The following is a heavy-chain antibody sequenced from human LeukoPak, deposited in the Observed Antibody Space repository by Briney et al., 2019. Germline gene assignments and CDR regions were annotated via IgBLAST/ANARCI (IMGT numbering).Heavy chain of an antibody. J-gene: IGHJ5*02. D-gene: IGHD4/OR15-4a*01. CDR1: GFIISSYS. V-gene: IGHV3-48*04. CDR2: IRNSGGTI. CDR3: ARAPNYFWFDA. Sequence: PGGSLRLSCAASGFIISSYSMNWVRQAPGKGLEWVSYIRNSGGTIYYADPVKGRLTISRDNAKNTLYVQMNTLRAEDTAVYYCARAPNYFWFDAWGQGTLVTVSS.